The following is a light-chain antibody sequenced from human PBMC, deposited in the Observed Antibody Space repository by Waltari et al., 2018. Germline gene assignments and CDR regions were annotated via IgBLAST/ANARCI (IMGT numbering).Light chain of an antibody. CDR2: LGS. V-gene: IGKV2-28*01. Sequence: DIVMTQSPLSLPFTPGESASISCRSSQSLLYSNGYNYLDWYLQKPGQSPQLLIYLGSNRASGVPDRFSGSGSGTDFTLRISRVEADDVGVYYCMQALQTPLTFGPGTKVDIK. CDR1: QSLLYSNGYNY. J-gene: IGKJ3*01. CDR3: MQALQTPLT.